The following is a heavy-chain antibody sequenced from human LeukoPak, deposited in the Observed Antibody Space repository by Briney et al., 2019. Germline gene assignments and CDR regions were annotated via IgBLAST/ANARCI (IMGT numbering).Heavy chain of an antibody. D-gene: IGHD6-19*01. CDR2: VCVAGST. J-gene: IGHJ5*02. V-gene: IGHV4-4*07. CDR1: GDSLSAYN. Sequence: SETLSLTCTVPGDSLSAYNSSWIRQPAGEGLEWTGPVCVAGSTNLSPALQSRVTMSVDTSKHQFPLKLTAVTAAVTAVYCCARDRQWLVDHWGQGTLVTVSA. CDR3: ARDRQWLVDH.